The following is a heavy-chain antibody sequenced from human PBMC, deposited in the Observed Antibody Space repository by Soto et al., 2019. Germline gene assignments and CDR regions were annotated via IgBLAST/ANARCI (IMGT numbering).Heavy chain of an antibody. J-gene: IGHJ4*02. CDR2: IDPSGGSP. Sequence: QVQLVQSGAEVKKPGASVKVSCKASGYTFTNYYIHWVRQAPGQGLEWMGIIDPSGGSPTNAQKSQGRVPRTGDTSASTVYMQLSSLRSDDTAVYFCTRDTPGPRWYFDYWGQGPLVTASS. V-gene: IGHV1-46*03. D-gene: IGHD6-13*01. CDR3: TRDTPGPRWYFDY. CDR1: GYTFTNYY.